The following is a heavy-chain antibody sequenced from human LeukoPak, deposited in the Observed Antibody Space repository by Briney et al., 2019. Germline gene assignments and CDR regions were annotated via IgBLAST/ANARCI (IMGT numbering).Heavy chain of an antibody. CDR3: TRGIAKTGMNC. J-gene: IGHJ4*02. Sequence: GGSLRLSCTASGFTFGDNAMTWVRQTPGRGLEWVGFIRSKTYGETTEYAASVKGRFTISRDDSKSIAYLQMNSLKSEDTAVYYCTRGIAKTGMNCWGQGTLVTVSA. D-gene: IGHD6-19*01. CDR2: IRSKTYGETT. V-gene: IGHV3-49*04. CDR1: GFTFGDNA.